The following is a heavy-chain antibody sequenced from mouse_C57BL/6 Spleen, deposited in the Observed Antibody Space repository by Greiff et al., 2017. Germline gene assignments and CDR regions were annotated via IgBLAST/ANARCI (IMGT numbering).Heavy chain of an antibody. Sequence: VQLQQSGAELVKPGASVKISCKASGYAFSSYWMNWVKQRPGKGLEWIGQIYPGDGDTTYNGKFTGKAILTADKSSSTAYMQLISLTSEDSAVYFCARGGGYGNYFDYWGQGTTLTVSS. D-gene: IGHD2-1*01. CDR3: ARGGGYGNYFDY. CDR1: GYAFSSYW. V-gene: IGHV1-80*01. CDR2: IYPGDGDT. J-gene: IGHJ2*01.